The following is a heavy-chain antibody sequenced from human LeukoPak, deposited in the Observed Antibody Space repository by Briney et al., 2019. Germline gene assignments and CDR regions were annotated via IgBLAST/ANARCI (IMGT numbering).Heavy chain of an antibody. J-gene: IGHJ5*02. CDR3: ARAYSGYRKTDKYNWFDP. CDR2: IIPIFGTA. CDR1: GGTFSSYA. V-gene: IGHV1-69*06. Sequence: SVKVSCKASGGTFSSYAISWVRQAPGQGLEWMGGIIPIFGTANYAQKFQGRVTITADKSTSTAYTELSSLRSEDTAVYYCARAYSGYRKTDKYNWFDPWGKGTLVTVSS. D-gene: IGHD5-12*01.